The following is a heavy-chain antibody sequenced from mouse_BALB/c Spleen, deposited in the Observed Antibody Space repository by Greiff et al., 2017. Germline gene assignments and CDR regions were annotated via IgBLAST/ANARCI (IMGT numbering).Heavy chain of an antibody. CDR3: ASGSSYYFDY. V-gene: IGHV14-3*02. CDR1: GFNIKDTY. D-gene: IGHD1-1*01. CDR2: IDPANGNT. Sequence: EVQLVESGAELVKPGASVKLSCTASGFNIKDTYMHWVKQRPEQGLEWIGRIDPANGNTKYDPKFQGKATITADTSSNTAYLQLSSLTSEDTAVYYCASGSSYYFDYWGQGTTLTVSS. J-gene: IGHJ2*01.